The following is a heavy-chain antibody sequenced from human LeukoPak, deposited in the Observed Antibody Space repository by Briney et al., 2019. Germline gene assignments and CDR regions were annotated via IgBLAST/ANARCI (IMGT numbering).Heavy chain of an antibody. CDR1: GFTFSSYA. D-gene: IGHD3-22*01. CDR2: ISGSGSST. Sequence: GGSLRLSCAASGFTFSSYAMSWVRQAPGKGLEWVSAISGSGSSTYYADSVKGRFAISRDNSKNTLSLQMNSLRAEDAAVYYCAKGGSFYDSSGYADYWGQGTLVTVSS. CDR3: AKGGSFYDSSGYADY. V-gene: IGHV3-23*01. J-gene: IGHJ4*02.